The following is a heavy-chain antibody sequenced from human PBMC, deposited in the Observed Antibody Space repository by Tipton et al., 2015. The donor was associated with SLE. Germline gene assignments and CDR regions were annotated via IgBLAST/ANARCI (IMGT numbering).Heavy chain of an antibody. V-gene: IGHV4-61*02. CDR2: IYTGGST. D-gene: IGHD6-13*01. CDR3: ARYRAAGYFDY. Sequence: TLSLTCTVSGGSISSGSYYWSWIRQPAGKGLEWIGRIYTGGSTNYNPSLKSRVTISLDTSKNQFSLKLSSVTAADTAVYYCARYRAAGYFDYWGQGTLVTVSS. CDR1: GGSISSGSYY. J-gene: IGHJ4*02.